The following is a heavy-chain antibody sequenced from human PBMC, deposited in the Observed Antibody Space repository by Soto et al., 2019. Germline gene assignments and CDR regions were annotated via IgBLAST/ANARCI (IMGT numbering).Heavy chain of an antibody. CDR2: IYNGANT. D-gene: IGHD4-17*01. CDR1: GGSISTYY. J-gene: IGHJ4*02. CDR3: ARLDFGDSGY. Sequence: PAETLSLTCTVSGGSISTYYCSWFRQPPGKGLEWIGHIYNGANTKYNPSLESRVTISRDTSRNQFSLNLNAVTAADTAVYYCARLDFGDSGYWGQGTLVTVSS. V-gene: IGHV4-59*01.